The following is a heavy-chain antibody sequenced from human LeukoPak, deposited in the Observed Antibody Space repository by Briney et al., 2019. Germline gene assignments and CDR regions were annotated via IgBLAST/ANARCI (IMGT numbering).Heavy chain of an antibody. CDR3: AKLESPYNYYGMDV. D-gene: IGHD3-3*01. CDR1: GFTFSSHS. V-gene: IGHV3-48*01. J-gene: IGHJ6*02. Sequence: GGSLRLSCAASGFTFSSHSMKWVRQAPGKGLEWVSFISSSSGTIYYADSVKGRFTISRDKSKNTLYLQMNSLRVEDTAVYYCAKLESPYNYYGMDVWGQGTTVTVS. CDR2: ISSSSGTI.